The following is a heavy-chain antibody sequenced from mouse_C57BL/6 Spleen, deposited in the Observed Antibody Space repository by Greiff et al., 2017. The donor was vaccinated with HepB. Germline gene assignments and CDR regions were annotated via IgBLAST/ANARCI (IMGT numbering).Heavy chain of an antibody. CDR2: IYPGDGDT. V-gene: IGHV1-82*01. J-gene: IGHJ1*03. Sequence: QVQLQQSGPELVKPGASVKISCKASGYAFSSSWMNWVKQRPGKGLEWIGRIYPGDGDTNYNGKFKGKATLTADKSSSTAYMQLSSLTSEDSAVYFCARSGGYYGNYGWYFDVWGTGTTVTVSS. CDR3: ARSGGYYGNYGWYFDV. CDR1: GYAFSSSW. D-gene: IGHD2-1*01.